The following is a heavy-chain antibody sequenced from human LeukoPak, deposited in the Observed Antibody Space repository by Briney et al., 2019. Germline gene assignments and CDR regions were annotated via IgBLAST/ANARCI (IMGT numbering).Heavy chain of an antibody. CDR3: ARDRVRSSWYSSGFDP. J-gene: IGHJ5*02. V-gene: IGHV1-18*01. CDR2: INAYNGNT. D-gene: IGHD6-13*01. Sequence: PVASVKVSCKASGYTFTSYDISWVRQAPGQGLEWMGWINAYNGNTNYAQKLQGRVTMTTDTSTSTAYMELRSLRSDDTAVYYCARDRVRSSWYSSGFDPWGQGTLVTVSS. CDR1: GYTFTSYD.